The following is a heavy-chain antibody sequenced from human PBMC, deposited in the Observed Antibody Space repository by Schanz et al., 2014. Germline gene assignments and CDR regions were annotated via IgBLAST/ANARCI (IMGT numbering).Heavy chain of an antibody. J-gene: IGHJ6*02. CDR3: AKGMGYCSGGTCYDCYYYGLDV. D-gene: IGHD2-15*01. V-gene: IGHV3-23*01. CDR2: ISHSGGSK. CDR1: GFTFNSYA. Sequence: DVQLLESGGGLVQPGGSLRLSCAASGFTFNSYAMTWVRQAPGKGLEWVSSISHSGGSKYYADSVKGRFTISRDNSENTLYLQMNSLSADDTAVFYCAKGMGYCSGGTCYDCYYYGLDVWGQWTTVTVSS.